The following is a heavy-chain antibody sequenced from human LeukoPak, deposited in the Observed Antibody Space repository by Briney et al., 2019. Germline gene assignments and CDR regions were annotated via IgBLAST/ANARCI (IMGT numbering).Heavy chain of an antibody. J-gene: IGHJ4*02. D-gene: IGHD3-10*02. V-gene: IGHV4-34*01. CDR1: GGSFSGYY. CDR2: INHSGST. CDR3: ARILYGDCEDY. Sequence: PSETLSLTCAVYGGSFSGYYWSWVRQPPGKGLEWIGEINHSGSTNYNPSLKSRVTISVDTSKNQFSLKLSSVTAADTAVYYCARILYGDCEDYWGQGTLVPSPQ.